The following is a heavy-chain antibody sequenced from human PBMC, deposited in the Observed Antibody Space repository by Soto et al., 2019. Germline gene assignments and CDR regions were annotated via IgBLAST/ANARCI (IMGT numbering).Heavy chain of an antibody. D-gene: IGHD3-10*01. CDR2: IWYDGSNK. CDR1: GFTFSSYG. J-gene: IGHJ3*02. Sequence: HPGGSLRLSCAASGFTFSSYGMHWVRQAPGKGLEWVAVIWYDGSNKYYADSVKGRFTISRDNSKNTLYLQMNSLRAEDTAVYYCARAKWFGELVDIWGQGTMVTVSS. V-gene: IGHV3-33*01. CDR3: ARAKWFGELVDI.